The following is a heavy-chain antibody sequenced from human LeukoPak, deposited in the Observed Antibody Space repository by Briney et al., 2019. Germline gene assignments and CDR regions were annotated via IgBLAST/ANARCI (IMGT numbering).Heavy chain of an antibody. J-gene: IGHJ4*02. CDR3: AKGNISIWNYGTDY. CDR2: IRYDGSNK. D-gene: IGHD1-7*01. V-gene: IGHV3-30*02. CDR1: GFTFSSYG. Sequence: PGGSLRLSCAASGFTFSSYGTHWVRQAPGKGLEWVAFIRYDGSNKYYADSVKGRFTISRDNSKNTLYLQMNSLRAEDTAVYYCAKGNISIWNYGTDYWGQGTLVTVSS.